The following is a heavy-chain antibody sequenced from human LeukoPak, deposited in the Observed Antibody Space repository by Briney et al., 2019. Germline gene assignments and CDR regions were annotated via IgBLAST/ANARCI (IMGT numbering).Heavy chain of an antibody. D-gene: IGHD3-22*01. CDR3: AGNTYYYDSSGLN. J-gene: IGHJ4*02. CDR2: ISYDGSNK. CDR1: GFTFSSYA. V-gene: IGHV3-30-3*01. Sequence: PGGSLRLSCAASGFTFSSYAMHWVRQAPDKGLEWVAVISYDGSNKYYADSVKGRFTISRDNSKNTLYLQMNSLRAEDTAVYYCAGNTYYYDSSGLNWGQGTLVTVSS.